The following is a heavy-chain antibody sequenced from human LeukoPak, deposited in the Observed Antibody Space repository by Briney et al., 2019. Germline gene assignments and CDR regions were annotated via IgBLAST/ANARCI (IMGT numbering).Heavy chain of an antibody. J-gene: IGHJ4*02. CDR1: EYSFTSYW. V-gene: IGHV5-51*01. CDR2: IYPGDSHT. CDR3: ARRFFYDSPGGFNY. Sequence: GESLKISCKGSEYSFTSYWVGWVRQMPGKGLEWMGVIYPGDSHTRYSPSFQGQVTISVDKSISTAYLQWSSLRASDTAMYYCARRFFYDSPGGFNYWGQETLVTVSS. D-gene: IGHD3-22*01.